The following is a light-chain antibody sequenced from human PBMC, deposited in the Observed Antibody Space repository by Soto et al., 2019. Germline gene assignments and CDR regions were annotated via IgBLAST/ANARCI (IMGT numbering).Light chain of an antibody. CDR2: LGS. Sequence: DIVMTQTPLSLSVTPGQPASISCKSSQSLLHSDGKTYLDWYLQKPGQSPQLLIYLGSNRASGVPDRISGSGSGTDYTLEISRVEAEDVGVYYCMQALQTPPTFGQGTKVDIK. V-gene: IGKV2-28*01. J-gene: IGKJ1*01. CDR1: QSLLHSDGKTY. CDR3: MQALQTPPT.